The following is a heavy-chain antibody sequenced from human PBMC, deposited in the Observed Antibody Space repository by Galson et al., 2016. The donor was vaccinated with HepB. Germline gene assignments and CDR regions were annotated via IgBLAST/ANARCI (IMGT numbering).Heavy chain of an antibody. CDR3: AKGRGAGYSGCEWNFDY. J-gene: IGHJ4*02. D-gene: IGHD5-12*01. CDR2: ITGSGNRT. V-gene: IGHV3-23*01. Sequence: SLRPSCAVSGFTFSNYAMSWVRQAPGKGLEWVSSITGSGNRTYFADSLKGRFTISRDNSKNTVFLQMNSLRVEDTAVYYCAKGRGAGYSGCEWNFDYWGQGTLVTVSS. CDR1: GFTFSNYA.